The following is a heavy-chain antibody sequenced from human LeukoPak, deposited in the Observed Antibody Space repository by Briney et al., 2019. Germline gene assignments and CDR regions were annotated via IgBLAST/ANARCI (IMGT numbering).Heavy chain of an antibody. J-gene: IGHJ4*02. CDR3: AKSLVGATPILVN. CDR2: ISISGGST. D-gene: IGHD1-26*01. V-gene: IGHV3-23*01. CDR1: GFTFDDYG. Sequence: GGSLRLSCAASGFTFDDYGMSWVRQAPGKGLEWVSGISISGGSTYYADSVKGRFTISRDNSKNTLYLQMNTLRAEDTALYYCAKSLVGATPILVNWGQGTLVTVSS.